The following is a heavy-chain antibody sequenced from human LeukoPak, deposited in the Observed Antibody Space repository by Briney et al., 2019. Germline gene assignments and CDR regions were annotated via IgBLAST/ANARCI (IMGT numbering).Heavy chain of an antibody. V-gene: IGHV3-23*01. CDR1: GFSFNNYA. J-gene: IGHJ4*02. CDR3: AKGAYDYIEIAFFDY. Sequence: GGSLRLSCVASGFSFNNYAMNWVRQAPGKGLEWVSLIIGSSGSTFYADSVKGRFTISRDKSKNTLYLQMNSLRAEDTAVYYCAKGAYDYIEIAFFDYWGQGSLVTVSS. D-gene: IGHD5-12*01. CDR2: IIGSSGST.